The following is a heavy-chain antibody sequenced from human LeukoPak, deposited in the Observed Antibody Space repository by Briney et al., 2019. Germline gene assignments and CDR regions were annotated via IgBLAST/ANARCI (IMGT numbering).Heavy chain of an antibody. Sequence: SVKVSCKASGGTFSSYAISWVRQAPGQGLEWMGGIIPIFGTANYAQKFQGRVTITADKSTSTAYMELSSLRSEDTAVYYCARVFGNSISHYYYMDVWGKGTTVTVSS. CDR2: IIPIFGTA. J-gene: IGHJ6*03. D-gene: IGHD1-7*01. CDR3: ARVFGNSISHYYYMDV. CDR1: GGTFSSYA. V-gene: IGHV1-69*06.